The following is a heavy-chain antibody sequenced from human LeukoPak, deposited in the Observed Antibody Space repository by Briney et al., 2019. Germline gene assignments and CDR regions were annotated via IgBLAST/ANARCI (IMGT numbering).Heavy chain of an antibody. D-gene: IGHD7-27*01. Sequence: ASVKVYCMACGYTYLCYYLHWVGPAPGHGLDWMDWINPSCGGKNKAQTVQGRDTIHRDTHISLPYIELSRLRSDGTAVYYCARVGEWGSSACDYWGQGTLVTVSS. CDR3: ARVGEWGSSACDY. V-gene: IGHV1-2*02. J-gene: IGHJ4*02. CDR2: INPSCGGK. CDR1: GYTYLCYY.